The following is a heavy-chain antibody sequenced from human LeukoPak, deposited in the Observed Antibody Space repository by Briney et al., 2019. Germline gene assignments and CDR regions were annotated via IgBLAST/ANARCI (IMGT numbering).Heavy chain of an antibody. Sequence: GGSLRLSCVVSGITLSNYGMSWVRQAPGKGLEWVAGISGSGGRTNYAASVKGRFTISRDNPKNKLYLQINSLRPEDTAVYFCAKRGVVIRVILVGFHKEAYYFDSWGQGALSPSPQ. J-gene: IGHJ4*02. CDR2: ISGSGGRT. D-gene: IGHD3-22*01. V-gene: IGHV3-23*01. CDR1: GITLSNYG. CDR3: AKRGVVIRVILVGFHKEAYYFDS.